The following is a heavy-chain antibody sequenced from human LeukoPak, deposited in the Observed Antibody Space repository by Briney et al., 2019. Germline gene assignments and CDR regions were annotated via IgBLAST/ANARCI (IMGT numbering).Heavy chain of an antibody. Sequence: SETLSLTCTVSGGSISSSSYYWGWIRQPPGKGLEWIGSIYYSGSTYYNPSLKSRVTISVDTSKNQFSLKLSSVTAADTAVYYCAREHYYDSTAYLDWGQGTLVTVSS. CDR2: IYYSGST. CDR3: AREHYYDSTAYLD. D-gene: IGHD3-22*01. V-gene: IGHV4-39*02. J-gene: IGHJ1*01. CDR1: GGSISSSSYY.